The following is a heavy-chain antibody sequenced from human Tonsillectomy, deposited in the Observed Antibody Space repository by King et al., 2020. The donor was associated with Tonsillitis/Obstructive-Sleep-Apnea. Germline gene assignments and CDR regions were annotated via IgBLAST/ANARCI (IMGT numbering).Heavy chain of an antibody. D-gene: IGHD6-19*01. CDR1: GFTFDDYA. CDR2: ISWNSGSI. J-gene: IGHJ2*01. Sequence: VQLVESGGGLVQPGRSLRLSCAASGFTFDDYAMHWVRQAPGKGLEWVSGISWNSGSIGYADSVKGRFTISRDNAKNSLYLKMNSLRAEDTALYYCAKDGYSSGWSYWYFDLWGRGTLVTVSS. CDR3: AKDGYSSGWSYWYFDL. V-gene: IGHV3-9*01.